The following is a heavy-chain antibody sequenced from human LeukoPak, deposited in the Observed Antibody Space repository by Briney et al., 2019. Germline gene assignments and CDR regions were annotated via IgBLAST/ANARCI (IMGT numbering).Heavy chain of an antibody. CDR3: GGFGYEAAVDL. CDR1: GFMFSTYW. Sequence: GGSLRLSCAAPGFMFSTYWMTWVRQAPGKGLEWVANIKPDGSDTYYVDSVKGRFTISRDNTKNLLYLQMNSLRGEDAAVYYCGGFGYEAAVDLWGQGTLVTVSS. V-gene: IGHV3-7*01. J-gene: IGHJ4*02. CDR2: IKPDGSDT. D-gene: IGHD6-13*01.